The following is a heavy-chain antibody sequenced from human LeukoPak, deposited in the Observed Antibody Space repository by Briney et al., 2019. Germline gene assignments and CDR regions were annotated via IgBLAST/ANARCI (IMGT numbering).Heavy chain of an antibody. CDR3: ARDVTIPPTGSYNWFDP. D-gene: IGHD1-1*01. V-gene: IGHV4-61*02. J-gene: IGHJ5*02. CDR2: IYTSGST. Sequence: PSETLSLTCTVSGGSISSGSYYWSWIRQPAGKGLEWIGRIYTSGSTNYNPSLKSRVTISVDTSKNQFSLKLSSVTAADTAVYYCARDVTIPPTGSYNWFDPWGQGTLVTVSS. CDR1: GGSISSGSYY.